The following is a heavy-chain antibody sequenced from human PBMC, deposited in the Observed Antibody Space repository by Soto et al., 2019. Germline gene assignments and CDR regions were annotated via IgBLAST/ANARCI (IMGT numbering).Heavy chain of an antibody. Sequence: GALRLSCAASGFNFSRYAMCSVRQAPGKGLEWVSAISGSGGSTYYADSVKGRFTISRDNSKNTLYLQMNSLRAEDTAFYYCAKDTEYFSTWFDPWGQGTLVTVSS. J-gene: IGHJ5*02. D-gene: IGHD2-2*01. CDR3: AKDTEYFSTWFDP. CDR1: GFNFSRYA. V-gene: IGHV3-23*01. CDR2: ISGSGGST.